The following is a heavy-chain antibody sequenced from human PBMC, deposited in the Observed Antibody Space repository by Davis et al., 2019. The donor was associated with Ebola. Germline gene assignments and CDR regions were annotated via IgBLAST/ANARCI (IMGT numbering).Heavy chain of an antibody. CDR1: GFTFSSYW. V-gene: IGHV3-74*01. CDR3: ARSRGSTVTPFDY. CDR2: IKSDGSTT. D-gene: IGHD4-17*01. Sequence: GESLKISCEASGFTFSSYWMHWVRQAPGKGLVWVSNIKSDGSTTNYADSVKGRFTISRDNAKDSLYLQMTSLRDEDTAVYYCARSRGSTVTPFDYWGQGTLVTVSS. J-gene: IGHJ4*02.